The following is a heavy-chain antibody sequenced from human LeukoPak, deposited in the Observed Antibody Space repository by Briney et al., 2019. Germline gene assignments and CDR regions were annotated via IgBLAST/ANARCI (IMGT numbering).Heavy chain of an antibody. CDR3: TRDQMRFGELSPTYYYYMDV. D-gene: IGHD3-10*01. J-gene: IGHJ6*03. CDR2: IRSKAYGGTT. Sequence: GGSLRLSCAASGFTFGDYAMSWVRQAPGKGLEWVGFIRSKAYGGTTEYAASVKGRFTISRDDSKSIAYQQMNSLKTEDTAVYYCTRDQMRFGELSPTYYYYMDVWGKGTTVTISS. V-gene: IGHV3-49*04. CDR1: GFTFGDYA.